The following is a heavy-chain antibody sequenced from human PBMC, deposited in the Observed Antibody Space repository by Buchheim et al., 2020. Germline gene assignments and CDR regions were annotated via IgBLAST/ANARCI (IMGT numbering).Heavy chain of an antibody. CDR3: ASGPGVLRMDV. CDR1: GFSFNTW. D-gene: IGHD4/OR15-4a*01. Sequence: EVQLVESGGGLVQRGGSLRLSCAASGFSFNTWLSWVRQAPGKGLEWVATLKEDGSEKYYVDSVKDRFTISRDDAKTSMFLQMNSLRVEDTAVYYCASGPGVLRMDVWGQGT. V-gene: IGHV3-7*01. J-gene: IGHJ6*02. CDR2: LKEDGSEK.